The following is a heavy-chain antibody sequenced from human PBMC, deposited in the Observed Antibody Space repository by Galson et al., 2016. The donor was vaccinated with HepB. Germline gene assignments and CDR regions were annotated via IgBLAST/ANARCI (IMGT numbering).Heavy chain of an antibody. V-gene: IGHV4-59*08. J-gene: IGHJ3*02. CDR2: IYYSGST. CDR3: ARRPYGDAFDI. CDR1: RGSISGYY. Sequence: SETLSLTCTVSRGSISGYYWNWIRQPPGKGLEWIGYIYYSGSTNYNPSLKSRVTISVDTSKNQCSLKLSSVTAADTAMYYCARRPYGDAFDIWGQGTTVIVSS. D-gene: IGHD3-16*01.